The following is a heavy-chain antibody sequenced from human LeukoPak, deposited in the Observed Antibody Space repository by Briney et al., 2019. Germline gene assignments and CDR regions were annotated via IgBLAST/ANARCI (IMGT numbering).Heavy chain of an antibody. Sequence: GGSLRLSCAASGFTFSDYWMSWVRRAPGKGLDWVANIKQDGGEKNHVDSVKGRFTVSRDNAKNSLYLQMNSLRAEDTAVYYCARFSRSSTPVYWGQGTLVTVSS. CDR1: GFTFSDYW. CDR2: IKQDGGEK. D-gene: IGHD6-6*01. CDR3: ARFSRSSTPVY. J-gene: IGHJ4*02. V-gene: IGHV3-7*01.